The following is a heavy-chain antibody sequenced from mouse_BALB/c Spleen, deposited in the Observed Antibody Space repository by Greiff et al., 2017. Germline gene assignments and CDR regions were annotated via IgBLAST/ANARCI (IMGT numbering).Heavy chain of an antibody. CDR3: ERLGEFAY. V-gene: IGHV5-6-5*01. D-gene: IGHD4-1*01. J-gene: IGHJ3*01. Sequence: DVMLVESGGGLVKPGGSLKLSCAASGFSFSSYAMSWVRQTPEKRLEWVASISSGGSTYYPDSVKGRFTISRDNARNILYLQMSSLRSEDTAMYYCERLGEFAYWGQGTLVTVSA. CDR1: GFSFSSYA. CDR2: ISSGGST.